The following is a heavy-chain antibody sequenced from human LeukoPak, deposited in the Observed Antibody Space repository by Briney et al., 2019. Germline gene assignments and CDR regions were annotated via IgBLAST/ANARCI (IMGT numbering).Heavy chain of an antibody. V-gene: IGHV4-59*08. J-gene: IGHJ2*01. CDR1: GGSISSYY. D-gene: IGHD6-19*01. CDR2: IYYSGST. Sequence: TSETLSLTCTVSGGSISSYYWSWIRQPPGKGLEWIGYIYYSGSTNYNPSLKSRVTISVDTPKNQFSLKLSSVTAADTAVYYCARVPIAVAGPRNYWYFDLWGRGTLVTVSS. CDR3: ARVPIAVAGPRNYWYFDL.